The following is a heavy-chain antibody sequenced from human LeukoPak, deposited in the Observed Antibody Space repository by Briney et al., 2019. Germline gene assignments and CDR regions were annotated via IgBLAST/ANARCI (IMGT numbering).Heavy chain of an antibody. CDR3: ARAYSRSRFDY. CDR1: GYNFTNYW. V-gene: IGHV5-10-1*01. D-gene: IGHD6-6*01. Sequence: GESLKISCKGSGYNFTNYWISWVRQMPGKGLEWMGTIDPSDSYNNYSPSFQGHVTISADKSISTAYLQWSSLKASDTAMYYCARAYSRSRFDYWGQGTLVTVSS. CDR2: IDPSDSYN. J-gene: IGHJ4*02.